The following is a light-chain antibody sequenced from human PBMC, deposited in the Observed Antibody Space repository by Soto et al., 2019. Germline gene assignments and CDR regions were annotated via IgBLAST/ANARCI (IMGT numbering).Light chain of an antibody. CDR2: GNI. CDR1: SSNIGTGYD. CDR3: QSYDISLSGYV. Sequence: QSVLTQPPSVSGAPGQRVTISCTGSSSNIGTGYDVHWYQQVPGTAPKLLIYGNINRPSGVPDRFSGSKSGTSASLAITGLQAEDEADYYCQSYDISLSGYVFGTGTKLTVL. V-gene: IGLV1-40*01. J-gene: IGLJ1*01.